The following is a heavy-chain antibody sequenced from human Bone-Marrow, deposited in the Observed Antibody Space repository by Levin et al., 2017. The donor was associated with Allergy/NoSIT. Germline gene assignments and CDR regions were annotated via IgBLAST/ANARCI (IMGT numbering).Heavy chain of an antibody. CDR2: IYYIWTT. V-gene: IGHV4-39*07. CDR3: AREGTPQSWDY. D-gene: IGHD3-10*01. CDR1: GGSISSSTYY. Sequence: SETLSLTCTVSGGSISSSTYYWVWIRQPPGKGLEWIGSIYYIWTTYYNPSLKSRVTISVDTSKNQFSLKLTSMTAADTAVYYCAREGTPQSWDYWGQGTLVSVSS. J-gene: IGHJ4*02.